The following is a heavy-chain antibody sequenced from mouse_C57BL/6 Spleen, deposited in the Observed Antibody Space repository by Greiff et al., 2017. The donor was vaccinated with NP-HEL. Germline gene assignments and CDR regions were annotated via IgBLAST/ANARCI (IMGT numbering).Heavy chain of an antibody. D-gene: IGHD1-1*01. V-gene: IGHV7-3*01. CDR3: ARSPYYGSSYVDARDY. Sequence: DVKLVESGGGLVQPGGSLSLSCAASGFTFTDYYMSWVRQPPGKALEWLGFIRNKANGYTTEYSASVKGRFTISRDNSPSILYLQMNALRAEDSATYYCARSPYYGSSYVDARDYWGQGTSVTVSS. CDR2: IRNKANGYTT. J-gene: IGHJ4*01. CDR1: GFTFTDYY.